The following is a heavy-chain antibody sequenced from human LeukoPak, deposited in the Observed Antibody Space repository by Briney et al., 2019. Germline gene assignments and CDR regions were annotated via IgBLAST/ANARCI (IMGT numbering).Heavy chain of an antibody. D-gene: IGHD3-22*01. CDR2: IYSNGST. CDR3: ARNLIVVFNDVFDI. J-gene: IGHJ3*02. CDR1: GGSLNTYS. V-gene: IGHV4-59*01. Sequence: SETLSLTCTVSGGSLNTYSWSWIRQPPGKGLEWIGFIYSNGSTNYTPSLKGRVTISVETSKNQFSLKLSSVTAADTAVYYCARNLIVVFNDVFDIWGQGTMVTVSS.